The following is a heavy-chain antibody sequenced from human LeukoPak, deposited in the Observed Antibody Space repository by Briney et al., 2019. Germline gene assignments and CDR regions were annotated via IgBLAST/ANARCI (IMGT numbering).Heavy chain of an antibody. D-gene: IGHD3-10*01. J-gene: IGHJ4*02. V-gene: IGHV3-7*01. CDR3: ARRGDLFDY. Sequence: PGGSLRLSCAASGFMFSSHWMSWVRQAPGRGLEWVANIKEDGSEKYYVDSVKGRITISRDNAKNSLYLQMSSLRAEDTAVYYCARRGDLFDYWGQGTLVTVSS. CDR1: GFMFSSHW. CDR2: IKEDGSEK.